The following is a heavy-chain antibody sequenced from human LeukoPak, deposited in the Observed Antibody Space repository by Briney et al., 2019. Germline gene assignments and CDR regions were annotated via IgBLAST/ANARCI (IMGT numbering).Heavy chain of an antibody. CDR3: ARRPVNAYSFDS. CDR2: INSGGYT. D-gene: IGHD3-16*01. J-gene: IGHJ4*02. Sequence: GGSLRLSCAASGFTVSDNYLSWVRQAPGEGLQWVSFINSGGYTSYADSVKGRFTISRDNSKNTLYLQLNNLRADDTAVYYCARRPVNAYSFDSWGQGTLVTVSS. V-gene: IGHV3-53*01. CDR1: GFTVSDNY.